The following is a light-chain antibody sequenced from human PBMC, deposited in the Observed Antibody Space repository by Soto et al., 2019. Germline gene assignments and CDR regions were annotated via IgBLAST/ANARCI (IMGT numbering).Light chain of an antibody. Sequence: QLVLTQSPSASASLGASVKLTCTLSSGHSSYAIAWHQQQPEKGPRYLMKLSSDGSHIKGDGIPDRFSGSSSGAERYLTISSLQSEDEADYYCQTWSTGIRVFGTGTKLTVL. V-gene: IGLV4-69*01. CDR3: QTWSTGIRV. CDR2: LSSDGSH. J-gene: IGLJ1*01. CDR1: SGHSSYA.